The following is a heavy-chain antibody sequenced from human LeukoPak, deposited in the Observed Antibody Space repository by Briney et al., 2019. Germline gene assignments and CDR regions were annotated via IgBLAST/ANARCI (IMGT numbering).Heavy chain of an antibody. CDR1: GFTFSGYS. J-gene: IGHJ4*02. Sequence: GASLRLSCAASGFTFSGYSMNWVRQAPGKGLEWVSSISSSSSYIYYADSVKGRFTISRDNAKNSLYLQMNSLRAEDTAVYYCARQGLRYFDWLSIMGIDYWGQGTLVTVSS. CDR3: ARQGLRYFDWLSIMGIDY. V-gene: IGHV3-21*01. CDR2: ISSSSSYI. D-gene: IGHD3-9*01.